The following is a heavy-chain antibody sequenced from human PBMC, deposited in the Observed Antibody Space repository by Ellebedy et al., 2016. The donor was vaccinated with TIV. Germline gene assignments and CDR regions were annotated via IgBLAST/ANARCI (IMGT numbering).Heavy chain of an antibody. D-gene: IGHD2-2*01. J-gene: IGHJ4*02. Sequence: GGSLRLXXAASGLTLSSYWMGWVRQAPGKGLEWVANIKKDGSEKNYVDSVKGRFTISRDNAKNSLYLQMNSLRDEDTAVYYCAIDACSRSLYWGQGTLVTVSS. CDR3: AIDACSRSLY. CDR1: GLTLSSYW. V-gene: IGHV3-7*01. CDR2: IKKDGSEK.